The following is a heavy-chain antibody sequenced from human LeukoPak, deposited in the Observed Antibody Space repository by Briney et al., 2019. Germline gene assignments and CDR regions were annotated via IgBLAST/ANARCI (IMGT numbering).Heavy chain of an antibody. CDR3: ARDGRPYSSSWYDAFDI. V-gene: IGHV3-30-3*01. J-gene: IGHJ3*02. CDR2: ISYDGSNK. Sequence: GRSLRLSCAASGFTFSSYAMHWVRQAPGKGLEWVAVISYDGSNKYYADSVKGRFTISRDNSKNTLYLQMNSLRAEDTAVYYCARDGRPYSSSWYDAFDIWGQGTMVTVSS. CDR1: GFTFSSYA. D-gene: IGHD6-13*01.